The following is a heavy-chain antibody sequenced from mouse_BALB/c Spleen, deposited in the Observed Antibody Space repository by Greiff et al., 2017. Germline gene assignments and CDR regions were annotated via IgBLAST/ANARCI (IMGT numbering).Heavy chain of an antibody. V-gene: IGHV2-9*02. CDR1: GFSLTSYG. CDR2: IWAGGST. D-gene: IGHD1-1*01. J-gene: IGHJ4*01. CDR3: ARVITTVVARGMDY. Sequence: VKLVESGPGLVAPSQSLSITCTVSGFSLTSYGVHWVRQPPGKGLEWLGVIWAGGSTNYNSALMSRLSISKDNSKSQVFLKMNSLQTDDTAMYYCARVITTVVARGMDYWGQGTSVTVSS.